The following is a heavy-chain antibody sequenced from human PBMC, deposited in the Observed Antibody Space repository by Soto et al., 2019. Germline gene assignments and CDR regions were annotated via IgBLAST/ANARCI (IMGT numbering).Heavy chain of an antibody. D-gene: IGHD6-13*01. CDR2: IFGGGST. J-gene: IGHJ4*02. CDR1: GXTIYSDY. CDR3: FRSSSY. Sequence: GSLRLSSAASGXTIYSDYMSWVRQAPGKGLELVAVIFGGGSTKYSDSVKYRLTSSRDNAKNTLYLEMNSVIVEYTAVYYFFRSSSYWDQGTLAPVSS. V-gene: IGHV3-53*01.